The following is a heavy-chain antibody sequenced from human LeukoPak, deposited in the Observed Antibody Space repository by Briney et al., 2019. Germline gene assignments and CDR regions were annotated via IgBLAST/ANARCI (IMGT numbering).Heavy chain of an antibody. J-gene: IGHJ3*02. CDR3: ARRGAVTYAFDI. CDR1: GFTFDDYA. CDR2: ISWDGGST. Sequence: PGGSLRLSCAASGFTFDDYAMHWVRQAPGKGLEWVSLISWDGGSTYYADSVKGRFTISRDNAKNTLYLQMNSLRAEDTAVYYCARRGAVTYAFDIWGQGTMVTVSS. D-gene: IGHD4-17*01. V-gene: IGHV3-43D*03.